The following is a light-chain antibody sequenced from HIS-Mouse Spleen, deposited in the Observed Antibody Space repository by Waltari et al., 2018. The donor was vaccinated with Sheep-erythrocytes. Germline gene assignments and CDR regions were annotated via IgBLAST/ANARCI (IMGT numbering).Light chain of an antibody. CDR2: EGS. Sequence: QSALTQPASVSGSPGQSITISCTGTSSDVGSYNLVSWYQQHPGKAPKPMIYEGSKPPSGGSNRFSGSKSGNTASLTISGLQAEDEADYYCCSYAGSSTFHVVFGGGTKLTVL. J-gene: IGLJ2*01. CDR1: SSDVGSYNL. CDR3: CSYAGSSTFHVV. V-gene: IGLV2-23*03.